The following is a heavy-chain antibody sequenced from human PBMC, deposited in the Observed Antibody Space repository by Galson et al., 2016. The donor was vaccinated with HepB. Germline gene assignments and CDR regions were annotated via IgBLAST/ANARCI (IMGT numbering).Heavy chain of an antibody. CDR2: IYYSGST. CDR3: ARSLGYCSSTSCYFSWYFDL. D-gene: IGHD2-2*01. Sequence: TLSLTCTVSGGSISSGGYYWSWIRQHPGKGLEWIGYIYYSGSTYYNPSLKSRVTISVDKSKNQFSLKLSSVTAADTAVYYCARSLGYCSSTSCYFSWYFDLWGRGTLVTVSS. V-gene: IGHV4-31*03. CDR1: GGSISSGGYY. J-gene: IGHJ2*01.